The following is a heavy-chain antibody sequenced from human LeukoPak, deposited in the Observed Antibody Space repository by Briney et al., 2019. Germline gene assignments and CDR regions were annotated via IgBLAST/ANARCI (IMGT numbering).Heavy chain of an antibody. Sequence: ASVKVSCKASGYTFTCYGISWVRQAPGQGLEWMGWISAYNGNTNYAQKLQGRVTMTTDTSTSTAYMELRSLRSDDTAVYYCARELYDFWSGYYTGMAGYWGQGTLVTVSS. CDR3: ARELYDFWSGYYTGMAGY. J-gene: IGHJ4*02. D-gene: IGHD3-3*01. V-gene: IGHV1-18*01. CDR2: ISAYNGNT. CDR1: GYTFTCYG.